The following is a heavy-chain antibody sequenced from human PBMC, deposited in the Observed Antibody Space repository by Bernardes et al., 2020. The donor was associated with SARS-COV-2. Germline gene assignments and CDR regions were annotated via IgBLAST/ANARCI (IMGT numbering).Heavy chain of an antibody. CDR2: ISSSSSTI. J-gene: IGHJ4*02. CDR1: GFTFSSYS. D-gene: IGHD6-13*01. V-gene: IGHV3-48*01. Sequence: VGALILSCAASGFTFSSYSMNWVRQAPGKGLEWVSYISSSSSTIYYADSVKGRFTISRDNAKNSLYLQMNSLRAEDTAVYYCARERNSGSSWYIDYWGQGTLVTVSS. CDR3: ARERNSGSSWYIDY.